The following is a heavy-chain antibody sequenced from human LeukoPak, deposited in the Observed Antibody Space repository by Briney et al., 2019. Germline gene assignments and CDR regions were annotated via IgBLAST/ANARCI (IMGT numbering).Heavy chain of an antibody. V-gene: IGHV4-34*01. J-gene: IGHJ4*02. D-gene: IGHD2-15*01. CDR1: GGSFSGYY. CDR2: INHSGST. Sequence: SETLSLTCAVYGGSFSGYYWSWIRQPPGKGLEWIGEINHSGSTNYNPSLKSRVTISVDTSKNQFSLKLSSVTAADTAVYYCARGLSAIAYWGQGTLVTVSS. CDR3: ARGLSAIAY.